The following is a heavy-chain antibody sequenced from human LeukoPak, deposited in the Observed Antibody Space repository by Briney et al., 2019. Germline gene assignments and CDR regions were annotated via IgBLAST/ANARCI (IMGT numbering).Heavy chain of an antibody. Sequence: SETLSLTCTVSGGSISSYYWSWIRQPPGKGLEWIGYIYYSGSTNYNPSLKGRVTISVDTSKNQFSLKLSSVTAADTAVYYCARDALRRYYDSSGYYWDAFDIWGQGTMVTVSS. CDR1: GGSISSYY. J-gene: IGHJ3*02. CDR2: IYYSGST. CDR3: ARDALRRYYDSSGYYWDAFDI. V-gene: IGHV4-59*01. D-gene: IGHD3-22*01.